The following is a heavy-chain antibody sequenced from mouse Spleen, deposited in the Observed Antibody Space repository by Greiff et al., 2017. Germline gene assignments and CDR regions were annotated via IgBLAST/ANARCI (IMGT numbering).Heavy chain of an antibody. CDR2: IRNKANNHAT. CDR1: GFTFSDAW. Sequence: EVKLVESGGGLVQPGGSMKLSCAASGFTFSDAWMDWVRQSPEKGLEWVAEIRNKANNHATYYAESVKGRFTISRDDSKSSVYLQMNSLRAEDTGIYYCTRRIYYRYDDAMDYWGQGTSVTVSS. V-gene: IGHV6-6*01. CDR3: TRRIYYRYDDAMDY. D-gene: IGHD2-14*01. J-gene: IGHJ4*01.